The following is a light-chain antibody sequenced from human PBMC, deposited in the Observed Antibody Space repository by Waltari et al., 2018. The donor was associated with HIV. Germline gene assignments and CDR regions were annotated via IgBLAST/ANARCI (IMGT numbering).Light chain of an antibody. Sequence: AIRMTQSPSSFSASPGHRVTITCRASQGISSYLAWYQQKPGKAPKLLIYAASTLQSGVPSRFSGSGSGTDFTLTISCLQSEDFATYYCQQYYSYPRTFGPGTKVDIK. CDR3: QQYYSYPRT. V-gene: IGKV1-8*01. J-gene: IGKJ3*01. CDR1: QGISSY. CDR2: AAS.